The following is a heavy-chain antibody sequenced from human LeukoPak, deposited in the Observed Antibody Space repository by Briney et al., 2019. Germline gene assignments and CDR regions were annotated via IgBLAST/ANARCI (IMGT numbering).Heavy chain of an antibody. V-gene: IGHV3-43*02. CDR2: ISGDGGST. D-gene: IGHD2-2*01. Sequence: PGGSLRLSCAASGFTFDDYAMQWVRQAPGKGLEWVSLISGDGGSTYYADSVKGRFTISRDNSKNSLYLQMNSLRTEDTALYYCAKDMGCSSTSCLIDYWGQGTLVTVSS. J-gene: IGHJ4*02. CDR1: GFTFDDYA. CDR3: AKDMGCSSTSCLIDY.